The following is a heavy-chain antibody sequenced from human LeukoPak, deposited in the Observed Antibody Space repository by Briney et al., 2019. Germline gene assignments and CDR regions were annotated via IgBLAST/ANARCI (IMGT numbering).Heavy chain of an antibody. D-gene: IGHD5-24*01. CDR3: ARPALPSRDGCRSSWFDP. Sequence: GESLKISCKGSGYSFTSYWIGWVRQMRGKGLEWMGIIYPGDSDTRYSPSFQGQVTISADKSISTAYLQWSSLKASDTAMYYCARPALPSRDGCRSSWFDPWGQGTLVTVSS. CDR1: GYSFTSYW. J-gene: IGHJ5*02. CDR2: IYPGDSDT. V-gene: IGHV5-51*01.